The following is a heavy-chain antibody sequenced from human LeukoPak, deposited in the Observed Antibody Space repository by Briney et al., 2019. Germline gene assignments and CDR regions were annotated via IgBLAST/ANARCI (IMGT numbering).Heavy chain of an antibody. D-gene: IGHD3-3*01. J-gene: IGHJ4*02. Sequence: SETLSLTCTVSGGSISSYYWSWIRQPPGKGLEWIGYIYYSGSTNYNPSLKSRVTISVDTSKNQVSLKLSSVTAADTAVYYCARSWGYDFWSGNLLDYWSQGTLVTVSS. CDR1: GGSISSYY. CDR2: IYYSGST. CDR3: ARSWGYDFWSGNLLDY. V-gene: IGHV4-59*01.